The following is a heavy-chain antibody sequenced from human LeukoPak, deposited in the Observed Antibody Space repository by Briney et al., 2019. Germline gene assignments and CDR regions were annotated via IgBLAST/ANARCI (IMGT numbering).Heavy chain of an antibody. CDR3: ARDVAVAGDGGFDI. D-gene: IGHD6-19*01. CDR2: IHYSGTT. CDR1: GASIFTYY. Sequence: PLETLSLTCTVSGASIFTYYWSWIRQPPGEGLEYIGDIHYSGTTNYSPSLKSRVTISVDTSKNQFSLKLRSVTAADTAIYYCARDVAVAGDGGFDIWGQGTMVTVSS. V-gene: IGHV4-59*01. J-gene: IGHJ3*02.